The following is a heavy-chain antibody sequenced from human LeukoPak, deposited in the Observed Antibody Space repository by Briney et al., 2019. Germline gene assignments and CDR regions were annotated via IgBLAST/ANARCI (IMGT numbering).Heavy chain of an antibody. CDR3: ARDRGSAYYYGMDV. CDR1: GGSISSYY. D-gene: IGHD1-26*01. CDR2: IYYSGST. Sequence: SETLSLTCTVSGGSISSYYWSWIRQPPGKGLGWIGYIYYSGSTNYNPSLKSRVTISVDTSKNQFSLKLSSVTAADTAVYYCARDRGSAYYYGMDVWGQGTTVTVSS. V-gene: IGHV4-59*01. J-gene: IGHJ6*02.